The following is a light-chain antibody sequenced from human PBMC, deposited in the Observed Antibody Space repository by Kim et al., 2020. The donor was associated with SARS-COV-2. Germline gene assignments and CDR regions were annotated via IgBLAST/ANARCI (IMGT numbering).Light chain of an antibody. J-gene: IGLJ2*01. CDR1: KLGDKY. CDR2: QDS. Sequence: SYELTQPPSVSVSPGQTASITCSGDKLGDKYACWYQQKPGQSPVLVIYQDSKGPSGIPERFSGSNSGNTATLTISGTQAMDEADYYCQAWDSSTADVVFGGGTQLTVL. CDR3: QAWDSSTADVV. V-gene: IGLV3-1*01.